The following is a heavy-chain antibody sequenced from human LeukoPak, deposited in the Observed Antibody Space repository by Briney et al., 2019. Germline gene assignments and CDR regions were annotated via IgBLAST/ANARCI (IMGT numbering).Heavy chain of an antibody. V-gene: IGHV3-23*01. J-gene: IGHJ4*02. Sequence: GGSLRLSCAASGFTFNNYAMSWARQAPGKGLEWVSAISGSGVSTYYADSVKGRFTISRDNSKNTLYLQMNSLRTEDTAVYYCAKDANSGGYFDYWGQGTLVTVSS. CDR3: AKDANSGGYFDY. D-gene: IGHD2-8*02. CDR2: ISGSGVST. CDR1: GFTFNNYA.